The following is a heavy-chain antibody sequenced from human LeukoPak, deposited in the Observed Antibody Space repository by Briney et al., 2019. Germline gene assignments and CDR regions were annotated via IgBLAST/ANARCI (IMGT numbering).Heavy chain of an antibody. V-gene: IGHV3-7*01. CDR2: IKGDGSEI. Sequence: PGGSLRLSCAASGFTFSSFWMSWVRHAPGKGLEWVANIKGDGSEIYYVDSVKGRFSISRDNAKNSLYLQMSSLRAEDTAVYYCARDGSSLDYWGQGALVTVSS. D-gene: IGHD2-15*01. CDR3: ARDGSSLDY. CDR1: GFTFSSFW. J-gene: IGHJ4*02.